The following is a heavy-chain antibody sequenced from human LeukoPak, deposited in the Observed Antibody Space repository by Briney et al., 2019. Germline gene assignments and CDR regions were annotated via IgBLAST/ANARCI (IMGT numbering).Heavy chain of an antibody. D-gene: IGHD6-19*01. CDR1: GYTFSGYY. J-gene: IGHJ4*02. CDR2: INPNSGGT. CDR3: ARVEAVAGIFFDY. V-gene: IGHV1-2*02. Sequence: ASVKVSCKASGYTFSGYYMHWVRQAPGQGLEWMGWINPNSGGTNYAQKFQGGVTMTRDTSISTAYMELSRLRSDDTAVYYCARVEAVAGIFFDYWGQGTLVTVSS.